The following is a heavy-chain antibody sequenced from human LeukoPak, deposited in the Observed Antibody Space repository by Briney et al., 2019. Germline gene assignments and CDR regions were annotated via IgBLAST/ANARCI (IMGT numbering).Heavy chain of an antibody. CDR1: GFTFSSYA. V-gene: IGHV3-23*01. CDR3: ARDRGFNYGGPDN. J-gene: IGHJ4*02. Sequence: GGSPRLSCAASGFTFSSYAMSWVRQAPGRGLEWVSTISGSGDSTYSADSVKGRFTCSRDNSKKTLHLQMSSLRAEDTAVYYCARDRGFNYGGPDNWGQGTLVTVSS. CDR2: ISGSGDST. D-gene: IGHD5-18*01.